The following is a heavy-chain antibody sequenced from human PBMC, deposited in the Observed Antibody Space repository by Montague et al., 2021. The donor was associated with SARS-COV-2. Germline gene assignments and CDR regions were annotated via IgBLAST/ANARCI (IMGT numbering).Heavy chain of an antibody. D-gene: IGHD3-9*01. CDR2: IHHSGGT. Sequence: SETLSLTCAVYGGSFSNYYWSWIRQPPGEGLQWIGEIHHSGGTNYNPSLRGRVTISVDTSKNQFSLKLSSVTAADTAVYYCTGGRAISTLFVPHQRWFDPWGQGTLVTVSS. CDR1: GGSFSNYY. V-gene: IGHV4-34*01. CDR3: TGGRAISTLFVPHQRWFDP. J-gene: IGHJ5*02.